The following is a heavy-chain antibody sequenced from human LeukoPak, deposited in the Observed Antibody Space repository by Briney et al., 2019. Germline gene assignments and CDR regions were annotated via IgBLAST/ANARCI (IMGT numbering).Heavy chain of an antibody. CDR3: ARVQRFSEWLFLDY. CDR2: IYNSGST. V-gene: IGHV4-59*01. Sequence: KPSETLSLTCTVSGGSISSFYWSWIRQPPGKGLEWIGYIYNSGSTNYNPSLKSRVTISVDTSKNQFSLKLSSVTAADTAVYYCARVQRFSEWLFLDYWGQGTLVTVSS. CDR1: GGSISSFY. J-gene: IGHJ4*02. D-gene: IGHD3-3*01.